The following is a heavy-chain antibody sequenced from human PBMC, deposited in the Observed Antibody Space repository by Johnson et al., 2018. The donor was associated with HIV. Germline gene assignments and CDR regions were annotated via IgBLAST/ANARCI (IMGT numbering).Heavy chain of an antibody. D-gene: IGHD2-8*01. CDR1: GFTFDDYT. CDR2: ISWDGGST. J-gene: IGHJ3*02. V-gene: IGHV3-43*01. Sequence: VLLVESGGVVVQPGGSLRLSCAASGFTFDDYTMHWVRQAPGKGLEWVSLISWDGGSTYYADSVKGRFTISRDNSKNSLYLQMNSLRTEDTALYYCAKDIGDGCHSEGVAFDIWGQGTMVTVSS. CDR3: AKDIGDGCHSEGVAFDI.